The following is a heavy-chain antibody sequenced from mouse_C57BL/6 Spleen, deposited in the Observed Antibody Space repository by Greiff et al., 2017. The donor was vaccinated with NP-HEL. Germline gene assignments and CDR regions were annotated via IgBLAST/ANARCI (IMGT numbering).Heavy chain of an antibody. D-gene: IGHD1-1*01. CDR2: FHPYNDDT. CDR1: GYTFTTYP. J-gene: IGHJ3*01. V-gene: IGHV1-47*01. CDR3: ARSDYGSSTGFAY. Sequence: VKLMESGAELVKPGASVKMSCKASGYTFTTYPIEWMKQNHGKSLEWIGNFHPYNDDTKYNEKFKGKATLTVEKSSSTVYLELSRLTSDDSAVYYCARSDYGSSTGFAYWGQGTLVTVSA.